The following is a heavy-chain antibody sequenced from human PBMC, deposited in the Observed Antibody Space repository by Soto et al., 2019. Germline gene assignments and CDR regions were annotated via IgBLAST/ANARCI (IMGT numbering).Heavy chain of an antibody. D-gene: IGHD4-17*01. Sequence: QVQLVQSGAEVKKPGSSVKVSCKASGGTFSSYTISWVRQAPGQGLEWMGRIIPILGITNYAQKSQGRVTITADKSTNTAYMWVSRLRSEDTAVYYCAGEAMDYGDPYYIDYLGQGTLVTVPS. CDR1: GGTFSSYT. V-gene: IGHV1-69*08. J-gene: IGHJ4*02. CDR2: IIPILGIT. CDR3: AGEAMDYGDPYYIDY.